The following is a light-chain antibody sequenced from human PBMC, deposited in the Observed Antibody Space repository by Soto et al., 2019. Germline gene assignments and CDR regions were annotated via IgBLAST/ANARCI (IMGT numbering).Light chain of an antibody. Sequence: EIVMTQSPATLSVSPGERATLSCRASQSVSSNLAWYQQKPGQAPRLLIYGASTRATGIPARFSGSGSGTEFTLPISSLQSEDFAVYYCQQYNNSPWTFGQGTKLEIK. CDR1: QSVSSN. CDR3: QQYNNSPWT. V-gene: IGKV3-15*01. J-gene: IGKJ1*01. CDR2: GAS.